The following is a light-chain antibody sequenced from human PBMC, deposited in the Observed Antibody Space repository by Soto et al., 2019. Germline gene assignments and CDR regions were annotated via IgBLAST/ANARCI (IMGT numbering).Light chain of an antibody. J-gene: IGKJ4*01. CDR3: QQSYTTPHT. Sequence: DLPMTQSPPSLSASVGDRVTLTCRASRDINSYLNWYQQKPGKPPKLLIYAASLLQSGVPPRFSGSGSGTDFTLTISSLQPEDFATYSCQQSYTTPHTFGGGTQV. CDR2: AAS. V-gene: IGKV1-39*01. CDR1: RDINSY.